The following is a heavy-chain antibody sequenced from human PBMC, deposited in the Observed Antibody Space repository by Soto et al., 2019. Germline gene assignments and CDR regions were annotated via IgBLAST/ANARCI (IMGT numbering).Heavy chain of an antibody. J-gene: IGHJ3*02. CDR3: ARDIGEADAFDI. CDR2: IYYSGST. D-gene: IGHD3-10*01. V-gene: IGHV4-59*01. Sequence: PSETLSLTCTVSGGPISSYCWSWIRQPPGKGLEWIGYIYYSGSTNYNPSLKSRVTISVDTSKNQFSLKLSSVTVADTAVYYCARDIGEADAFDIWGQGIMVT. CDR1: GGPISSYC.